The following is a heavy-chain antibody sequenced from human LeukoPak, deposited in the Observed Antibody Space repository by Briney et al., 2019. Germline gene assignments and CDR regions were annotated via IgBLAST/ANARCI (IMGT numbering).Heavy chain of an antibody. CDR1: GFTFSSYW. Sequence: GGSLRLSCTASGFTFSSYWMNWVAQAPGKGREWVANIKQDGSDKYYVDSVKGRFTISRDNAKKSLYLQMNSLRAEDTAVYYCARETEMANLDYWGQGTLVTVSS. V-gene: IGHV3-7*04. CDR2: IKQDGSDK. J-gene: IGHJ4*02. CDR3: ARETEMANLDY. D-gene: IGHD5-24*01.